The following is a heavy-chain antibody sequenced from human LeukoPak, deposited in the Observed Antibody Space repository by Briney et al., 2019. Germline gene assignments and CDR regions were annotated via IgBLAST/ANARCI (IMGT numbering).Heavy chain of an antibody. CDR3: ARGYSLGYYYYMDV. Sequence: AAVKVSFKASGYTFTGYYMHWVRQAPAQGLEWMGLINPNSGGTNYAQKFHGRVTMTRDTSISTAYMELSRLRSDDTAVYYCARGYSLGYYYYMDVWGKGTTLTVPS. V-gene: IGHV1-2*02. D-gene: IGHD1-26*01. CDR2: INPNSGGT. J-gene: IGHJ6*03. CDR1: GYTFTGYY.